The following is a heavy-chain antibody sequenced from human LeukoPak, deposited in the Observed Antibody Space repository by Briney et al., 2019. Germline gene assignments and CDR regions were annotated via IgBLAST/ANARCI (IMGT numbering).Heavy chain of an antibody. V-gene: IGHV4-39*07. Sequence: PSETLSLTCTVSGGSISSSSYYWGWIRQPPGKGLERFGTIYYSGSTYYNPSLKSRVTISVDTSKNQFSLKLSSVTAAATAVYYCARELSRYFDWLSPNYLDYWGQGTLVTVSS. CDR3: ARELSRYFDWLSPNYLDY. D-gene: IGHD3-9*01. J-gene: IGHJ4*02. CDR1: GGSISSSSYY. CDR2: IYYSGST.